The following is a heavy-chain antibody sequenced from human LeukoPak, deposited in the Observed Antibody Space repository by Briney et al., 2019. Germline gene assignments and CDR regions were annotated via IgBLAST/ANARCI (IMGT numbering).Heavy chain of an antibody. V-gene: IGHV4-34*01. CDR1: GGTFSGYY. Sequence: SGTLSLTCAVYGGTFSGYYWRWIRQPPGKGLEWVGEINHSGGSNYNPSLMSGVTITVHTSNIQISLKLGSVTAADTAVYYCARGESIDWNYGNWFDPWGQGTLVTVSS. CDR2: INHSGGS. CDR3: ARGESIDWNYGNWFDP. D-gene: IGHD1-7*01. J-gene: IGHJ5*02.